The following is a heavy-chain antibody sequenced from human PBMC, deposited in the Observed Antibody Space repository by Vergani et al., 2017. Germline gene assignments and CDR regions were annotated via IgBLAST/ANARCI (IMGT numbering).Heavy chain of an antibody. D-gene: IGHD3-9*01. CDR3: AKQYFVTGNYLCNY. Sequence: EVQLLESGGNLIQPGGSLRLSCGASGFTFCSYAMTWVRLAPGKGLQWVSAISGSGGNTFYTDSVKGRFTITRNNSKDTLYLRMNSLRVEDTAIYYCAKQYFVTGNYLCNYWGQGTLVTFPS. CDR1: GFTFCSYA. CDR2: ISGSGGNT. V-gene: IGHV3-23*01. J-gene: IGHJ4*02.